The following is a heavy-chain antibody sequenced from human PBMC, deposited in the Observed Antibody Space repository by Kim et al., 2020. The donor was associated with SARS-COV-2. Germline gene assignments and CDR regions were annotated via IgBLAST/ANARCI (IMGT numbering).Heavy chain of an antibody. Sequence: GGSLRLSCATSGFTFSVAWMNWVRQGPGKGLEWVARVKGKTDGGTTDYAAFVKGRFTISRDDSKNRLFLQMNGLRTDDTGVYYCTTDFMGWGQGTLVTVSS. CDR3: TTDFMG. CDR1: GFTFSVAW. D-gene: IGHD3-16*01. CDR2: VKGKTDGGTT. V-gene: IGHV3-15*01. J-gene: IGHJ4*02.